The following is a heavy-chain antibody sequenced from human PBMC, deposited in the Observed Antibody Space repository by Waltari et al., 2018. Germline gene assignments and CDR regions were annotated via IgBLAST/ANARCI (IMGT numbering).Heavy chain of an antibody. J-gene: IGHJ3*02. V-gene: IGHV3-9*01. CDR2: ISWNSGSI. D-gene: IGHD6-6*01. Sequence: EVQLVESGGGLVQPGRSLRLSCAASGFTFDDYAMHWVRQAPGKGLEWVSGISWNSGSIGYADSVKGRVTISRDNAKNSLYLQMNSLRAEDTALYYCAKALSSSPDACDIWGQGTMVIVSS. CDR1: GFTFDDYA. CDR3: AKALSSSPDACDI.